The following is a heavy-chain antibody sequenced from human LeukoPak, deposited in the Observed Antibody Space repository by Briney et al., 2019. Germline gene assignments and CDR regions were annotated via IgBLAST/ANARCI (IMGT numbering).Heavy chain of an antibody. D-gene: IGHD3-10*01. CDR3: TTDLGTYYHGSQRLIPIDY. Sequence: GGSLRLSCVDSGFTFTNAWMSWVRQAPGKGLEWIGRIKSKTDGETTNYAEPVRGRFTISRDDSKSAVYLQMNSLKIEDTAVYYCTTDLGTYYHGSQRLIPIDYWGQGTPVTVSS. CDR2: IKSKTDGETT. CDR1: GFTFTNAW. V-gene: IGHV3-15*01. J-gene: IGHJ4*02.